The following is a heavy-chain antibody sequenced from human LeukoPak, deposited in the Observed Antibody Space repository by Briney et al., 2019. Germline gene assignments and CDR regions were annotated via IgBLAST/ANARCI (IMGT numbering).Heavy chain of an antibody. CDR2: IYPGDSDP. CDR3: VRHGLGSSWFGFDY. D-gene: IGHD6-13*01. CDR1: GYTFTTYW. V-gene: IGHV5-51*01. J-gene: IGHJ4*02. Sequence: GESLKISCKGSGYTFTTYWIGWVRQMPGKGLEWMGIIYPGDSDPRYSPSFQGQVTISADKSISTAYLQWSSLKASDSAIYYCVRHGLGSSWFGFDYWGQGTLVTVSS.